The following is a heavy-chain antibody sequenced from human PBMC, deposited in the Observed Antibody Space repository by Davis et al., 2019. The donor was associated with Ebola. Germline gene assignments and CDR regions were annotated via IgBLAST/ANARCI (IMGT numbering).Heavy chain of an antibody. J-gene: IGHJ5*02. D-gene: IGHD6-19*01. Sequence: SVPVPYQASVYTFNTYYIHWLRQAPGHGFAHVGWMNPHGGGANVAQKFRDRVTLTGDTSISTSYMELTRLSPDDTALYYCARERGDEALAGGDNWFAPWGQGTLVTVSS. V-gene: IGHV1-2*02. CDR3: ARERGDEALAGGDNWFAP. CDR1: VYTFNTYY. CDR2: MNPHGGGA.